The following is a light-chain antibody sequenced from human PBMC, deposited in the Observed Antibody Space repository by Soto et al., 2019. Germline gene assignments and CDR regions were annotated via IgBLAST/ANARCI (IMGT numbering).Light chain of an antibody. CDR2: GAS. Sequence: EIVLTQSPGTLSLSPGERATLSCRTSQSVSSNYLAWYQQKPGQAPRLLIYGASTRATGIPDRFSGSGSGTDVTLTISRLEPEDFVVYYCQQYGTSFWTFGRGTKVEIK. CDR3: QQYGTSFWT. CDR1: QSVSSNY. V-gene: IGKV3-20*01. J-gene: IGKJ1*01.